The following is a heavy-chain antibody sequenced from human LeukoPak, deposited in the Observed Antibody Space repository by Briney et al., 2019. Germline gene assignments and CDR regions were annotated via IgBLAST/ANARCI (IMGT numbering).Heavy chain of an antibody. CDR2: ISAYNGNT. V-gene: IGHV1-18*01. CDR3: ARDPTNYDFWSGYLSGGPIDY. J-gene: IGHJ4*02. D-gene: IGHD3-3*01. CDR1: GGTFSSYT. Sequence: GASVKVSCKASGGTFSSYTISWVRQAPGQGLEWMGWISAYNGNTNYAQKLQGRVTMTTDTSTSTAYMELRSLRSDDTAVYYCARDPTNYDFWSGYLSGGPIDYWGQGTLVTVSS.